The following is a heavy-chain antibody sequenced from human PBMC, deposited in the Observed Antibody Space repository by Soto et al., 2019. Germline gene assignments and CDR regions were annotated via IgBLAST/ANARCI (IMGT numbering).Heavy chain of an antibody. V-gene: IGHV3-21*01. CDR1: GFTFSSYS. CDR2: ISSSRSYI. D-gene: IGHD4-17*01. CDR3: ARDDYGDYERDKPFDY. Sequence: NPGGSLRLSCAASGFTFSSYSMNWVRQAPGKGLEWVSSISSSRSYIYYADSVKGRFTISRDNAKNSLYLQMNSLRAEDTAVYYCARDDYGDYERDKPFDYWGQGTLVTVSS. J-gene: IGHJ4*02.